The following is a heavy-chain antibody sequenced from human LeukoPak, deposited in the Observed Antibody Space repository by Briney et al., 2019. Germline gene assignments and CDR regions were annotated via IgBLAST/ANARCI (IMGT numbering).Heavy chain of an antibody. CDR2: IYTSGST. D-gene: IGHD2-15*01. CDR3: ARGRYCSGGSCYSSWFDP. V-gene: IGHV4-59*10. Sequence: SGTLSLTCAVYGGSFSGYYWSWIRQPAGKGLEWIGRIYTSGSTNYNPSLKSRVTMSVDTSKNQFSLKLSSVTAADTAVYYCARGRYCSGGSCYSSWFDPWGQGTLVTVSS. J-gene: IGHJ5*02. CDR1: GGSFSGYY.